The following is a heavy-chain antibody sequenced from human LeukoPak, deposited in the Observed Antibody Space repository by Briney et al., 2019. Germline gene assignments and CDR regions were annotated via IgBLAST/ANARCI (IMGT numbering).Heavy chain of an antibody. CDR1: GFTFSSYG. D-gene: IGHD2-2*01. CDR2: ISYDGSNK. Sequence: GRSLRLSCAASGFTFSSYGMHWVRQALGKGLEWVAVISYDGSNKYYADSVKGRFTISRDNSKNTLYLQMNSLRAEDTAVYYCAKDERNPIYCSSTSCYDTPDYWGQGTLVTVSS. CDR3: AKDERNPIYCSSTSCYDTPDY. V-gene: IGHV3-30*18. J-gene: IGHJ4*02.